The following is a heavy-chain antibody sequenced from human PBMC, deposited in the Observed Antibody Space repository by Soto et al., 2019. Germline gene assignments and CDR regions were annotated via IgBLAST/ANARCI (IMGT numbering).Heavy chain of an antibody. D-gene: IGHD4-17*01. CDR3: ARGMTTVTPFDY. CDR1: GGSISSGGYS. V-gene: IGHV4-30-2*01. Sequence: SETLSLTCAVSGGSISSGGYSWSWIRQPPGKGLEWIGYIYHSGSTYYNPSLKSRVTISVDRSKNQFSLKLSSVTAADTAVYYCARGMTTVTPFDYWGQGTLVPVSS. CDR2: IYHSGST. J-gene: IGHJ4*02.